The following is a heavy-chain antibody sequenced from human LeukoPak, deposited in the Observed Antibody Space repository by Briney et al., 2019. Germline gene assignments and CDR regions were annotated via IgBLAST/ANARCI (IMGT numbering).Heavy chain of an antibody. Sequence: GSLRLSCAASGFTFDDYGMSWVRQAPGKGLEWVSGINWNGGNTGYADSVKGRFTISRDSVKNSLYLQMNSLRAEDTALYYCARAPGVRYYYYMDVWGKGTTVTVSS. CDR3: ARAPGVRYYYYMDV. V-gene: IGHV3-20*04. D-gene: IGHD2-8*01. CDR1: GFTFDDYG. CDR2: INWNGGNT. J-gene: IGHJ6*03.